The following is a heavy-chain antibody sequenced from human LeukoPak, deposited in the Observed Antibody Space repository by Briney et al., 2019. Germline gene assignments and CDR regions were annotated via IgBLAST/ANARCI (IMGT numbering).Heavy chain of an antibody. Sequence: GGSLRLSCAASGFTFSIDAMNWVRQAPGKGLECVSRISSSGGSTYYADSLKGRVTLSRDNSKNTLYLKMKSLRAEDTAVYYCAKVSAVAGADYWGQGTLVTVSS. J-gene: IGHJ4*02. D-gene: IGHD6-19*01. CDR3: AKVSAVAGADY. CDR2: ISSSGGST. V-gene: IGHV3-23*01. CDR1: GFTFSIDA.